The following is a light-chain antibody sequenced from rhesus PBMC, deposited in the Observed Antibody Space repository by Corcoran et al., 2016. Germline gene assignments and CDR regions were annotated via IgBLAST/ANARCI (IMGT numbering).Light chain of an antibody. CDR3: QPGYGTPFT. CDR2: DAS. Sequence: DIQMTQSPSSLSASVGDTVTITCQASQGISKYLVWYQQKPGKAPKLLMYDASNLQSGVPSRFSGSGSGTEFTLTISSLQPEAFATYYFQPGYGTPFTFGPGTKLDIK. CDR1: QGISKY. J-gene: IGKJ3*01. V-gene: IGKV1-33*02.